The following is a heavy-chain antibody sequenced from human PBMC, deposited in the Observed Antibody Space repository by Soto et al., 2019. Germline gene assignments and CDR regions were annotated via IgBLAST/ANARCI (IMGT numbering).Heavy chain of an antibody. CDR2: IYHSGST. J-gene: IGHJ4*02. D-gene: IGHD3-10*01. V-gene: IGHV4-4*02. CDR3: ARGLEWFGPRGIYYFDY. CDR1: GGSISSSNW. Sequence: QVQLQESGPGLVKPSGTLSLTCAVSGGSISSSNWWSWVRQPPGKGLEWIGEIYHSGSTNYNPSHKSRLTISVDKSKNQFSLKLSSVTAADTAVYYCARGLEWFGPRGIYYFDYWSQGTLVTVSS.